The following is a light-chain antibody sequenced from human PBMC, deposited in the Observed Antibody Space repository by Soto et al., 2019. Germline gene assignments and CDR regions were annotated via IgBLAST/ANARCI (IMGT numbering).Light chain of an antibody. CDR2: GVT. CDR3: SSYTSASTRLYL. CDR1: SSDVGGYNY. Sequence: QSALTQPASVSGSPGQSITISCTGTSSDVGGYNYVSWYQQHPGIAPKLLIYGVTNRPSGVSPRFSGSKSGNTASLTISGVQAEDEADYHCSSYTSASTRLYLFGTGTKLTVL. J-gene: IGLJ1*01. V-gene: IGLV2-14*01.